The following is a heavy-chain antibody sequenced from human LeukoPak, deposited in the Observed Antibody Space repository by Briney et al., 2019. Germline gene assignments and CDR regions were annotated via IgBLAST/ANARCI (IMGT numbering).Heavy chain of an antibody. D-gene: IGHD2-2*01. CDR1: GFTLRYYW. V-gene: IGHV3-7*01. CDR3: ARIYCSSTNCDRWNAFDI. CDR2: IKQDGSEK. J-gene: IGHJ3*02. Sequence: PGGSLRLSCVASGFTLRYYWMSWVRQAPGKGLEWVANIKQDGSEKYYMDSVKGRFTISGDNAENSLFLQMSSLRVEATAVYYCARIYCSSTNCDRWNAFDIWGQGTMATGSS.